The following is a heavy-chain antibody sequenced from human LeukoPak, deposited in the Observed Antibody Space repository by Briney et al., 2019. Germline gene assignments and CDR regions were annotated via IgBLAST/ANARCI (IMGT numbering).Heavy chain of an antibody. V-gene: IGHV4-34*01. CDR2: INHSGST. CDR1: GGSFSGYY. CDR3: ASDIAAAGPYYFDY. D-gene: IGHD6-13*01. Sequence: SETLSLTCAVYGGSFSGYYWSWIRQPPGKGLEWIGEINHSGSTNYNPSLKSRVTISVDTSKNQFSLKLSSVTAADTAVYYCASDIAAAGPYYFDYWGQGTLVTVSS. J-gene: IGHJ4*02.